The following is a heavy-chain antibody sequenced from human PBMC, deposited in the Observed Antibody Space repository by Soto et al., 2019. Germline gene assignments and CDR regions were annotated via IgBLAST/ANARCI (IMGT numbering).Heavy chain of an antibody. V-gene: IGHV4-59*01. CDR3: ARYEGYCSRASCYPSNYYYYMDV. D-gene: IGHD2-15*01. CDR1: VGSISSYY. Sequence: ETLSLTCTVSVGSISSYYWSWIRQPPGKGLEWIGYIYYSGSTNYNPSLKSRVTISVDTSKNQFSLKLSSVTAADTAVYYCARYEGYCSRASCYPSNYYYYMDVWGKGTTVTVSS. J-gene: IGHJ6*03. CDR2: IYYSGST.